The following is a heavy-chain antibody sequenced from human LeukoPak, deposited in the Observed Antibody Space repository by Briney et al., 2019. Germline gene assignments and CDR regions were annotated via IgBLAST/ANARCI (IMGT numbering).Heavy chain of an antibody. CDR3: ARGPHIVVVPAETFQH. CDR1: GYTFTGYY. J-gene: IGHJ1*01. Sequence: ASVKVSCKASGYTFTGYYMHWVRQAPGQGLEWMGWINPNSGGTNYAQKFQGWVTMTRDTSISTAYMELSRLRSDDTAVYYCARGPHIVVVPAETFQHWGQGTLVTVSS. D-gene: IGHD2-2*01. V-gene: IGHV1-2*04. CDR2: INPNSGGT.